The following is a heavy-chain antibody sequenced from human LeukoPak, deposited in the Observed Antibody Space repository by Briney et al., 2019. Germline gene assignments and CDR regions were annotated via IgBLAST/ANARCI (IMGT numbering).Heavy chain of an antibody. J-gene: IGHJ3*02. CDR2: FDPEDGET. CDR3: ATSSMDAFDI. CDR1: GYTLTELS. Sequence: ASVKVSCKVSGYTLTELSMHWVRQAPGKGLEWMGGFDPEDGETIYAQKFQGRVTMTKDTSTDTAYMELSSLRSEDTAVYYCATSSMDAFDIWGQGTMVTVSS. D-gene: IGHD2-2*01. V-gene: IGHV1-24*01.